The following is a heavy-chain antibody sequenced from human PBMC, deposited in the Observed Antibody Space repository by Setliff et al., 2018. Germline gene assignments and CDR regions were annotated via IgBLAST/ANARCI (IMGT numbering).Heavy chain of an antibody. J-gene: IGHJ6*02. CDR1: GGTLSGYA. V-gene: IGHV1-69*06. Sequence: SVKVSCKASGGTLSGYALSGVRQAPGQGLEWAGGITPIFETAHYAQKFQDRVTITADKSTSTVYMELNSLISEDTAVYLCARDSVTLGQLERRGGFRYYDMDVWGQGTTVT. CDR2: ITPIFETA. CDR3: ARDSVTLGQLERRGGFRYYDMDV. D-gene: IGHD1-1*01.